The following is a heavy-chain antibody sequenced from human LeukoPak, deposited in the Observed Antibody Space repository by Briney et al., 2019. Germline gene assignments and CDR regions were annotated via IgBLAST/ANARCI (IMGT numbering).Heavy chain of an antibody. Sequence: PGGSLRLSCAASGFTFDDYAIHWVRQGPGKGLEWVSVISGDGRRTYYAESVKGRFTISRDNAKTSLFLQMNSLRAEDTAVYYCARVKGSGWYEVDYWGQGTLVTVSS. CDR1: GFTFDDYA. V-gene: IGHV3-43*02. CDR3: ARVKGSGWYEVDY. CDR2: ISGDGRRT. J-gene: IGHJ4*02. D-gene: IGHD6-19*01.